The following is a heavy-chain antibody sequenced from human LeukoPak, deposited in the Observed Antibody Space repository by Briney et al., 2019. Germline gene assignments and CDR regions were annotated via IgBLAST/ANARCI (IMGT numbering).Heavy chain of an antibody. V-gene: IGHV3-48*02. CDR1: GFTLNSYS. Sequence: PGGSLTLSCAASGFTLNSYSMNWVRQAPGMGLEWVSYISSSSSTIYYAVSVKGRFTISRDNAKNSLYLQMNSLREEDTAVYYCARDPYYYDSSGYSKFDYWGQGTLVTVSS. CDR2: ISSSSSTI. CDR3: ARDPYYYDSSGYSKFDY. J-gene: IGHJ4*02. D-gene: IGHD3-22*01.